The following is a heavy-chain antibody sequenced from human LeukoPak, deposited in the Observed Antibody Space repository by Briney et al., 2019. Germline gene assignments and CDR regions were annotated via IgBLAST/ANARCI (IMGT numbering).Heavy chain of an antibody. CDR2: MNPNSGNT. CDR3: ARGRYYDFWSGYSPDAFDI. CDR1: GYTFTMNG. J-gene: IGHJ3*02. V-gene: IGHV1-8*03. D-gene: IGHD3-3*01. Sequence: ASVKVSCKASGYTFTMNGISWVRQAPGQGLEWMGWMNPNSGNTGYAQKFQGRVTITRNTSISTAYMELSSLRSEDTAVYYCARGRYYDFWSGYSPDAFDIWGQGTMVTVSS.